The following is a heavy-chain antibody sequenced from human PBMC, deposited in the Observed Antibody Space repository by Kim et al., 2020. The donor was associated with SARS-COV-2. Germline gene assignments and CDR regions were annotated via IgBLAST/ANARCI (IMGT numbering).Heavy chain of an antibody. J-gene: IGHJ2*01. Sequence: GGSLRLSCAASGFPFSNYDMRWVRQAPGKGLECVSGVGGSGGNTYYADSVKGRFTISRDNSKNTLYLQMNSLRAEDTAVYYCAKSRSSGYYNSWYFDLWGRGTLVTVSS. CDR3: AKSRSSGYYNSWYFDL. V-gene: IGHV3-23*01. CDR1: GFPFSNYD. CDR2: VGGSGGNT. D-gene: IGHD3-22*01.